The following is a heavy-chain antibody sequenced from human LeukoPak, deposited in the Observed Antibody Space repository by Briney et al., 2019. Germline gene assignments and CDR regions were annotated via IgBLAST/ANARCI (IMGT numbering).Heavy chain of an antibody. D-gene: IGHD1-1*01. CDR3: ARGYPRAPPVGFDI. V-gene: IGHV4-4*07. J-gene: IGHJ3*02. Sequence: PSETLSLTCTVSGDSISSYYWSWIRQPAGKGLEWIGRIYTSGSTNYNPSLKSRVTMSVDTSKNQFSLKLSSVTAADTAVYYCARGYPRAPPVGFDIWGQGTMVTVSS. CDR2: IYTSGST. CDR1: GDSISSYY.